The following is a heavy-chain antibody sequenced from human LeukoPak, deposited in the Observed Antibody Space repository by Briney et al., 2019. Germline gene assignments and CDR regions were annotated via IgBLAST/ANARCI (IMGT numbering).Heavy chain of an antibody. CDR1: GGFFSGYY. Sequence: SETLSLTCAVCGGFFSGYYWSCLRQPPGQGLGWIGEIKHSRSTNYNPSLKSRVTISVDTSKNQFSLKLSSVTAADTAVYYCASQDFGFGELWSFIVWGQGTLVTVSS. CDR2: IKHSRST. D-gene: IGHD3-10*01. V-gene: IGHV4-34*01. CDR3: ASQDFGFGELWSFIV. J-gene: IGHJ4*02.